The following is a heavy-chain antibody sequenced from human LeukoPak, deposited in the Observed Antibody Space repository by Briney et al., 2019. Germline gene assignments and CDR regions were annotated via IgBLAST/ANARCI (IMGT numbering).Heavy chain of an antibody. V-gene: IGHV3-7*01. CDR1: GFTFSSYW. D-gene: IGHD4-17*01. Sequence: GGSLRLSCAASGFTFSSYWMSWVRQAPGKGLEWVANIKQDGSEKYYVDSVKGRFTISRDNAKNSLYLQMNSLRAEDTAVYYCVRDRTTVTRGSFAYWGQGTLVTVSS. J-gene: IGHJ4*02. CDR3: VRDRTTVTRGSFAY. CDR2: IKQDGSEK.